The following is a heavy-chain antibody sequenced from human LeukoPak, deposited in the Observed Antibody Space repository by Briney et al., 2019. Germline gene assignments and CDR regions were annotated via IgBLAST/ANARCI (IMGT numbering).Heavy chain of an antibody. CDR2: IYYSGST. J-gene: IGHJ3*02. V-gene: IGHV4-59*01. Sequence: SETLSLTCTVSGGSISSYYWSWIRQPPGKGLEWIGYIYYSGSTNYNPSPKSRVTISVDTSKNQFSLKLSSVTAADTAVYYCARDGYNSRSGAFDIWGQGTMVTVSS. CDR1: GGSISSYY. D-gene: IGHD5-24*01. CDR3: ARDGYNSRSGAFDI.